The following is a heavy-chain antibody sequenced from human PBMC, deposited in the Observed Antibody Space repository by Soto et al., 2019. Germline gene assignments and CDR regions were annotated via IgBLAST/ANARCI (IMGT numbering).Heavy chain of an antibody. V-gene: IGHV1-46*02. CDR1: GYNFNQYY. Sequence: QVQLVQSGPEVRKPGASVRLSCATSGYNFNQYYIHWVRQAPGQGLEWMGIINLRGGTTEYAHKFRGRGTVTGDTSKRTAYMELSSLRSEDTAVYFCARGPDDSDVPRWDHWGQGTLITVSS. J-gene: IGHJ4*02. CDR3: ARGPDDSDVPRWDH. CDR2: INLRGGTT. D-gene: IGHD4-17*01.